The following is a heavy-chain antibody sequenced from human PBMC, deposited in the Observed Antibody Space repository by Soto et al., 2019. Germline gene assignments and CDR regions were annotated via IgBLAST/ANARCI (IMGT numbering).Heavy chain of an antibody. D-gene: IGHD5-12*01. CDR2: ISSSGSTI. V-gene: IGHV3-11*01. CDR1: GFTFSEYY. Sequence: GGSLRVSWASSGFTFSEYYMSWIRQAPGKGLEWVSYISSSGSTIYYADSVKGRFTISRDNAKNSLYLQMNSLRAEDTAVYYCARLQWLRAVFDYWGQGTLVTVSS. CDR3: ARLQWLRAVFDY. J-gene: IGHJ4*02.